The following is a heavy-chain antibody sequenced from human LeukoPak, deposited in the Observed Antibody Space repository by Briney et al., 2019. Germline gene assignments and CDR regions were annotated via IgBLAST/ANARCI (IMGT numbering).Heavy chain of an antibody. CDR2: ISAYNGNT. D-gene: IGHD4-17*01. CDR1: GYAFTIYG. J-gene: IGHJ4*02. Sequence: GASVKVSCTASGYAFTIYGISWVRQAPGQGLEWVGWISAYNGNTNYAQKLQGRVTMTTDTSTSTAYMELRSLRSDDTAVYYCARADYGDYTDYFDYWGQGTLVTVSS. V-gene: IGHV1-18*01. CDR3: ARADYGDYTDYFDY.